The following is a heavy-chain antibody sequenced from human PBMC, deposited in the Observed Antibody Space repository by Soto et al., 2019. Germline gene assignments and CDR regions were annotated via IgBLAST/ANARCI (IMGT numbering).Heavy chain of an antibody. V-gene: IGHV4-34*01. Sequence: SETLSLTCAVYGGSFSGYYWSWIRQPPGKGLEWIGEINHSGSTNYNPSLKSRVTISVDTSKNQFSLKLSSVTAADTAVYYCARHTTYYDFWSGYYTMKMTGFDYWGQGTLVTVS. CDR2: INHSGST. CDR1: GGSFSGYY. D-gene: IGHD3-3*01. CDR3: ARHTTYYDFWSGYYTMKMTGFDY. J-gene: IGHJ4*02.